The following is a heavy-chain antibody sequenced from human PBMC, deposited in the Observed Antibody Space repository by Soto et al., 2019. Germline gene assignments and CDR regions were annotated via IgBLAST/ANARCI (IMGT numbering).Heavy chain of an antibody. J-gene: IGHJ6*02. CDR2: ISAYNGNT. Sequence: ASVKVSCKASGYTFTSYGISWVRQAPGQGLEWMGWISAYNGNTNYAQKLQGRVTMTTDTSTSTAYMELRSLRSDDTAVYYCARIVLRYFDWLLSPRLNYGMDVWGQGTTVTVSS. V-gene: IGHV1-18*01. CDR1: GYTFTSYG. D-gene: IGHD3-9*01. CDR3: ARIVLRYFDWLLSPRLNYGMDV.